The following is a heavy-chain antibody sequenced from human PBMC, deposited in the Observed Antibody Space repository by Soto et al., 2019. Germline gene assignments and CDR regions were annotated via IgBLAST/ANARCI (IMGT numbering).Heavy chain of an antibody. Sequence: ASVKVSCKASGFTFTSSAMQWVRQARGQRLEWIGWIVVGSGNTNYAQKFQERVTITRDMSTSTAYMELSSLRSEDTAVYYCAASRRDGYNHGRAFDIWGQGTMVTVSS. CDR2: IVVGSGNT. CDR3: AASRRDGYNHGRAFDI. D-gene: IGHD5-12*01. J-gene: IGHJ3*02. CDR1: GFTFTSSA. V-gene: IGHV1-58*02.